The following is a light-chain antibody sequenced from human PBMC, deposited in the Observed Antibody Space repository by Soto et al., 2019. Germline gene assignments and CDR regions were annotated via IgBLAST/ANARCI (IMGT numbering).Light chain of an antibody. CDR3: QQGSDWPLFT. CDR2: AAS. Sequence: EIVMTQSPATLSVSPGERVTLSCRASQRVRSYLAWYQHKPGQPHRLLIYAASTRATGIPARFSDSGSGTDFTLTIRRLQSEDFAVYFCQQGSDWPLFTFGQETRLEIK. J-gene: IGKJ5*01. CDR1: QRVRSY. V-gene: IGKV3-15*01.